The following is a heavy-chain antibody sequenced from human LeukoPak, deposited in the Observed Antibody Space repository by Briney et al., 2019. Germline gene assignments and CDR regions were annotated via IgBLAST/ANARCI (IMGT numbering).Heavy chain of an antibody. Sequence: PGRSLRLSRTASGFTFDDYAMHWVRQAPGKGLEWVSGISWNSGSIGYADSVKGRFTISRDNAKNSLYLQMNSLRAEDMALYYCAKGNYGGNQEYFQHWGQGTLVTVSS. V-gene: IGHV3-9*03. J-gene: IGHJ1*01. CDR2: ISWNSGSI. CDR1: GFTFDDYA. D-gene: IGHD4-23*01. CDR3: AKGNYGGNQEYFQH.